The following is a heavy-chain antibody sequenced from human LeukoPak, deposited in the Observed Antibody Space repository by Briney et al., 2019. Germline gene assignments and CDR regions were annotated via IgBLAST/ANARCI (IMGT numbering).Heavy chain of an antibody. J-gene: IGHJ3*02. CDR1: GGSISSSSYY. CDR3: AREISQQLAAADAFDI. CDR2: IYYSGST. Sequence: PSETLSLTCTVSGGSISSSSYYWGWIRQPPGKGLEWIGSIYYSGSTYYNPSLKSRVTISVDTSKNQFSLKLSSVSAADTAVYYCAREISQQLAAADAFDIWGQGTMVTVSS. V-gene: IGHV4-39*07. D-gene: IGHD6-13*01.